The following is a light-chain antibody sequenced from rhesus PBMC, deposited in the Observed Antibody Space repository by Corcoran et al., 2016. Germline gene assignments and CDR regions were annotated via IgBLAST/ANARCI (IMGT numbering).Light chain of an antibody. CDR1: QGIDKQ. V-gene: IGKV1-94*01. CDR3: LQDYTTPYS. Sequence: DIQMTQSPSSLSASVGDRVTVTCRASQGIDKQLTWYQQKPGKAPTLRIYDASTVRTGVSLRFSGSGSGTDFTLTISSLQPEDVATYYCLQDYTTPYSFGQGTKVEIK. CDR2: DAS. J-gene: IGKJ2*01.